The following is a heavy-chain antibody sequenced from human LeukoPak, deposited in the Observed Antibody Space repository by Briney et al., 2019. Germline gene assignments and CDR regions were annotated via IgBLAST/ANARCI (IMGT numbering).Heavy chain of an antibody. J-gene: IGHJ5*02. V-gene: IGHV3-7*01. Sequence: GGSLRLSCAASGFTFSSYWMSWVRQAPGKGLEWVANIKQDGSEKYYVDSVKGRFTISRDNAKNSLYLQMNSLRAEDTAVYYCARASGSYPDNWFDPWGQGTLVTVSS. D-gene: IGHD1-26*01. CDR1: GFTFSSYW. CDR2: IKQDGSEK. CDR3: ARASGSYPDNWFDP.